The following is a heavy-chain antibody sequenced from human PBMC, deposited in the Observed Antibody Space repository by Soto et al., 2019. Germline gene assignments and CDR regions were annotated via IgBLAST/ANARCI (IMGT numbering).Heavy chain of an antibody. V-gene: IGHV1-46*02. CDR3: VRGYCTTTICQGDFQH. D-gene: IGHD2-2*01. CDR1: GYSFNTFY. CDR2: IDPTHGNT. Sequence: QVQLVQSGAEVKKPGASVNVSCKASGYSFNTFYIHWVRQAPGQGLEWMGMIDPTHGNTGYAQKFXGXVXMXRDTSASTVYIELSSLRFEDTAVYYCVRGYCTTTICQGDFQHWGQGTLVTVSS. J-gene: IGHJ1*01.